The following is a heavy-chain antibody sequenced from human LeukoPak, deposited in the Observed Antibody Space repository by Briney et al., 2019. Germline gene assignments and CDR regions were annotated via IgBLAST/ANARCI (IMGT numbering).Heavy chain of an antibody. D-gene: IGHD3-9*01. J-gene: IGHJ4*02. CDR2: IYYSGST. Sequence: SETLSLTCTVSDGSIISSSYYWGWIRQPPGKGLEWIANIYYSGSTYYNPSLKSRVTILVDTSKNQFSLNLNSVTAADTAVYYCARTHNDLLTGYSGYYFDFWGQGTLVTVSS. V-gene: IGHV4-39*07. CDR1: DGSIISSSYY. CDR3: ARTHNDLLTGYSGYYFDF.